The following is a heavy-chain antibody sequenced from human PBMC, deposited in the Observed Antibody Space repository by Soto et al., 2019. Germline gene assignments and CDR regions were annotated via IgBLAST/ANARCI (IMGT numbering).Heavy chain of an antibody. V-gene: IGHV4-34*01. CDR2: INHSGST. J-gene: IGHJ3*02. D-gene: IGHD4-17*01. CDR3: ARGLEIDHYGDYVWAFDI. Sequence: SETLSLTCAVYGGSFSCYYWSWIRQPPGKGLEWIGEINHSGSTNYNPSLKSRVTISVDTSKNQFSLKLSSVTAADTAVYYCARGLEIDHYGDYVWAFDIWGQGTTVTVS. CDR1: GGSFSCYY.